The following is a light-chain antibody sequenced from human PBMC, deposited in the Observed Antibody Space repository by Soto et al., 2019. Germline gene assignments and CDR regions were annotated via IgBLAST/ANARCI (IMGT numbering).Light chain of an antibody. CDR2: SNN. CDR3: AAWDDSLNGYV. V-gene: IGLV1-44*01. J-gene: IGLJ1*01. CDR1: SSNIGSNT. Sequence: SVLTQPPSACGTPGPRLTIYCSGSSSNIGSNTVNWYQQLPGTAPKLLIYSNNQRPSGVPDRFSGSKSGTSASLAISGLQSEDEADYYCAAWDDSLNGYVFGTGTKVTVL.